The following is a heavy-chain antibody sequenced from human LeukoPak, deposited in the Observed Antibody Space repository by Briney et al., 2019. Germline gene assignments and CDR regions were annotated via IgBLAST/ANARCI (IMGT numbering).Heavy chain of an antibody. D-gene: IGHD1-26*01. CDR1: NGAVKNYY. V-gene: IGHV4-59*02. Sequence: SETLSLTCSVSNGAVKNYYWTWIRQPPGQGLEWIGNFLYTGTTTYKASLDSRLIISVDKSKNTVSLKLFSVTAADTAVYYCATLVYSGSRDHFHTWGQGTMVTVFS. J-gene: IGHJ4*02. CDR2: FLYTGTT. CDR3: ATLVYSGSRDHFHT.